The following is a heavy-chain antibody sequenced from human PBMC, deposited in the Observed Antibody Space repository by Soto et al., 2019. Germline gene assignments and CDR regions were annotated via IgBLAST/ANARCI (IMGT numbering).Heavy chain of an antibody. V-gene: IGHV3-48*02. CDR2: IATGCDRI. Sequence: EEQLVESGGDLVQPGGSLRLSCTASGFALDTYDMNWVRLAPGKDLEWISHIATGCDRIYYADSVKGRFTISRDNARNSLYLQMNSLRDDDTALYYFAGQHVLMFASYAALHVWGQGTVVTASS. CDR3: AGQHVLMFASYAALHV. CDR1: GFALDTYD. D-gene: IGHD2-21*01. J-gene: IGHJ3*01.